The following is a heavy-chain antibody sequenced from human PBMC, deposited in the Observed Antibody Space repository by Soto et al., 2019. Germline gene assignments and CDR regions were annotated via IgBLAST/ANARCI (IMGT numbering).Heavy chain of an antibody. CDR3: ARAGSPGSRYYFDY. V-gene: IGHV1-69*01. D-gene: IGHD3-10*01. CDR2: IIPIFGTA. CDR1: GGTFSSYA. Sequence: VQLVQSGAEVKKPGSSVKVSCKASGGTFSSYAISWVRQAPGQGLEWMGGIIPIFGTANYAQKFQGRVTITADESTSTAYMELSSLRSEDTAVYYCARAGSPGSRYYFDYWGQGTLVTVSS. J-gene: IGHJ4*02.